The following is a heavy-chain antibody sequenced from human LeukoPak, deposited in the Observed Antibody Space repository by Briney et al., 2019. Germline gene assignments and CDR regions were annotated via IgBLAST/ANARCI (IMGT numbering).Heavy chain of an antibody. J-gene: IGHJ3*02. Sequence: NPSETLSLTCTVSGGSFRSRNYFWSWIRQPPGEGLEWIGYISYSGSAHYNPSLKSRVTISVDTSSNQFSLRLRSVTAADTAVYYCAREVNIPADSDAFDIWGQGTMVTVSS. CDR2: ISYSGSA. V-gene: IGHV4-30-4*08. CDR1: GGSFRSRNYF. CDR3: AREVNIPADSDAFDI. D-gene: IGHD1/OR15-1a*01.